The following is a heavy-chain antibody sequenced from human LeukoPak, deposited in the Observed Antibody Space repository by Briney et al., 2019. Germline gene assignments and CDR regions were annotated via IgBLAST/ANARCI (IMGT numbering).Heavy chain of an antibody. CDR3: AKGSGDYVWGSYRPFDAFDI. Sequence: PGGSLRLSCAAPGFTFSSYAMSWVRQAPGKGLEWVSAISGSGGSTYYADSVKGRFTISRDNSKNTLYLQMNSLRAEDTAVYYCAKGSGDYVWGSYRPFDAFDIWGQGTMVTVSS. J-gene: IGHJ3*02. CDR2: ISGSGGST. V-gene: IGHV3-23*01. D-gene: IGHD3-16*02. CDR1: GFTFSSYA.